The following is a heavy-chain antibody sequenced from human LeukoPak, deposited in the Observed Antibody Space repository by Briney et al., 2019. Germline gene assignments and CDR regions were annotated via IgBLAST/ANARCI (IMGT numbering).Heavy chain of an antibody. D-gene: IGHD4-23*01. CDR1: GFTFSSYG. V-gene: IGHV3-53*01. CDR2: IYSGGST. CDR3: ARGAYGGYYYYMDV. Sequence: GGSLRLSCAASGFTFSSYGMHWVRQAPGKGLEWVSVIYSGGSTYYADSVKGRFTISRDNSKNTLYLQMNSLRAEDTAVYYCARGAYGGYYYYMDVWGKGTTVTISS. J-gene: IGHJ6*03.